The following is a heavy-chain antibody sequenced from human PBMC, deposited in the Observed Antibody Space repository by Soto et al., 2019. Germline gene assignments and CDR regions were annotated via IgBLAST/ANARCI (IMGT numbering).Heavy chain of an antibody. CDR2: ISYSGST. CDR3: ARGVGARSSNIDY. V-gene: IGHV4-59*01. CDR1: GDPISSYF. Sequence: SETLSLTCTVPGDPISSYFWTWIRQSPGKGLEWIGYISYSGSTNYNPPLKSRVTISIDTSKNQFSLMLESVTAADTAVYYCARGVGARSSNIDYWGQGLLVTVSS. D-gene: IGHD1-26*01. J-gene: IGHJ4*02.